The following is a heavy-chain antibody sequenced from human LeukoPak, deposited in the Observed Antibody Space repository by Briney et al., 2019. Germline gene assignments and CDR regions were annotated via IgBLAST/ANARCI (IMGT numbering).Heavy chain of an antibody. CDR3: ATGNYNRPFDY. V-gene: IGHV3-30*02. CDR1: GFAFSGYG. J-gene: IGHJ4*02. D-gene: IGHD1-7*01. CDR2: IAYDGSDK. Sequence: GGSLRLSCAASGFAFSGYGMHWVRQAPGKGLEWVTYIAYDGSDKFYADSVKGRFTISRDNTKNTLYLQLNSLRAEDTAVYYCATGNYNRPFDYWGQGTLVTVSS.